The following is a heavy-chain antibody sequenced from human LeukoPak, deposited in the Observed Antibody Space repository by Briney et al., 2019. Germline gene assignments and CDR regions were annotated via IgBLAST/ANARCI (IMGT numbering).Heavy chain of an antibody. CDR1: GDSVSSNSAA. Sequence: SQTLSLTCAISGDSVSSNSAAWNWIRQSPSRGLEWLGRTYYRSKWYNDYAVSVKSRMTINPDTSKDQFSLQLNSVTPEDTAVYYCARDIAAAGTLWFDPWGQGTLVTVSS. CDR3: ARDIAAAGTLWFDP. V-gene: IGHV6-1*01. D-gene: IGHD6-13*01. J-gene: IGHJ5*02. CDR2: TYYRSKWYN.